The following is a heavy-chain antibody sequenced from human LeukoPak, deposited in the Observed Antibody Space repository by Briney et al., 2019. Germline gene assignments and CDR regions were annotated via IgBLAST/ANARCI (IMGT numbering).Heavy chain of an antibody. CDR2: IIPVFGSP. CDR1: GGIFNNYA. CDR3: ARDKAPANSYGYVRDFDY. V-gene: IGHV1-69*13. J-gene: IGHJ4*02. D-gene: IGHD5-18*01. Sequence: SVKVSCKASGGIFNNYAITWVRQAPGQGLEWMGGIIPVFGSPNYAQKFLGRVTITADESTSTAYMELSSLRSEDTAVYYCARDKAPANSYGYVRDFDYWGQGTLVTVSS.